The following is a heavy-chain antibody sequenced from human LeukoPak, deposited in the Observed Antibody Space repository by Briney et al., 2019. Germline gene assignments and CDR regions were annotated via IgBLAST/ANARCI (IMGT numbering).Heavy chain of an antibody. V-gene: IGHV5-51*01. D-gene: IGHD3-22*01. CDR2: IYPGDSDT. Sequence: RGESLKISCKGSGDSFTNYWIGWVRQMPGKGLEWMGIIYPGDSDTRYSPSFQGQVTISADKSISTAYLQWNSLKASDTAMYYCARSYYDSSGYYYSSFDYWGQGTLVTVSS. CDR3: ARSYYDSSGYYYSSFDY. J-gene: IGHJ4*02. CDR1: GDSFTNYW.